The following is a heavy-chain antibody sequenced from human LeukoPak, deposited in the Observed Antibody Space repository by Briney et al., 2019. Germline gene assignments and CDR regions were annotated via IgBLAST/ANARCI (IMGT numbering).Heavy chain of an antibody. V-gene: IGHV3-7*01. D-gene: IGHD3-22*01. CDR1: GFTFSSYW. Sequence: GGSLRLSCAASGFTFSSYWISWVRQAPGKGLEWVANIKQDGSEKYYVDSVKGRFTISRDNAKNSLYLQMNSLRAEDTAVYYCARAGYYYDSSGYEPDYWGQGTLVTVSS. J-gene: IGHJ4*02. CDR2: IKQDGSEK. CDR3: ARAGYYYDSSGYEPDY.